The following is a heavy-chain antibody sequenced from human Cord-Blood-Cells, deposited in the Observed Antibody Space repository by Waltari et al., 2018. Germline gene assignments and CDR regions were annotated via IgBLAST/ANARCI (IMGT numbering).Heavy chain of an antibody. CDR1: GFTFSSYA. CDR3: ARDLLRAVAGTDY. Sequence: QVQLVESGGGVVQPGMSLRLSCAASGFTFSSYAMHWVRQAPGKGLEWVAVISYDGSNKYYADSVKGRFTISRDNSKNTLYLQMNSLRAEDTAVYYCARDLLRAVAGTDYWGQGTLVTVSS. D-gene: IGHD6-19*01. CDR2: ISYDGSNK. V-gene: IGHV3-30*04. J-gene: IGHJ4*02.